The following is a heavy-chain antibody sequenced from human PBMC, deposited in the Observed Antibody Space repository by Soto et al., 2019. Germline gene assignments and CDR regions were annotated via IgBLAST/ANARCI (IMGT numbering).Heavy chain of an antibody. J-gene: IGHJ4*02. CDR2: ISAHNGNT. Sequence: QVHLVQSGAEVKKPGASVKVSCKGSGYAFTTYGITWVRQAPGQGLEWMGWISAHNGNTNYAQKIQGRVTVTRDTSTSTAYMELWSLRSDDTAVYYCARGRYGDYWGQGALVTVSS. V-gene: IGHV1-18*01. D-gene: IGHD1-1*01. CDR1: GYAFTTYG. CDR3: ARGRYGDY.